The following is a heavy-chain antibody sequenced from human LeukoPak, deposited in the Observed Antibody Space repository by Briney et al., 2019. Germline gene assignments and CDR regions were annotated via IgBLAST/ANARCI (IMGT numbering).Heavy chain of an antibody. J-gene: IGHJ4*02. V-gene: IGHV4-34*01. CDR3: ARGGYDFWSGYYGSRKGGFDY. D-gene: IGHD3-3*01. CDR1: GGSFSGYY. CDR2: INHSGST. Sequence: SETLSLTCAVYGGSFSGYYWSWIRQPPGKGLEWIGKINHSGSTNYNPSLKSRVTISVDTSKNQFSLKLSSVTAADTAVYYCARGGYDFWSGYYGSRKGGFDYWGQGTLVTVSS.